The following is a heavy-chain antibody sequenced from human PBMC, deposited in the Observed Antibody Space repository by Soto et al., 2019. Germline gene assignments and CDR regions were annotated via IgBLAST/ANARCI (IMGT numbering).Heavy chain of an antibody. CDR3: ARDVFCGGAPACPDMDV. V-gene: IGHV1-18*04. CDR2: ISGYNGNT. Sequence: MVSCKASGYTFSGYSITWVRQAPGQGLEWMGRISGYNGNTNYARTLRGRLTLTTDTSTSTAYMELRSLTSDDTAVYYCARDVFCGGAPACPDMDVWGQGTTVTVSS. D-gene: IGHD2-21*01. CDR1: GYTFSGYS. J-gene: IGHJ6*02.